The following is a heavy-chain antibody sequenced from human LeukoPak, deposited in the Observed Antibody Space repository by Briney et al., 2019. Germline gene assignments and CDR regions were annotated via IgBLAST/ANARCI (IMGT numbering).Heavy chain of an antibody. CDR3: ARVEDYDYVWGSYRVLDY. J-gene: IGHJ4*02. CDR1: GFTFSSYW. CDR2: IKKEGSEK. V-gene: IGHV3-7*01. D-gene: IGHD3-16*02. Sequence: PGGSLRLSCAASGFTFSSYWMSWVRQAPGKGLEWVANIKKEGSEKYYVDSVKGRFTISRDNAKNSLYLQMNSLRAEDTAVYYCARVEDYDYVWGSYRVLDYWGQGTLVTVSS.